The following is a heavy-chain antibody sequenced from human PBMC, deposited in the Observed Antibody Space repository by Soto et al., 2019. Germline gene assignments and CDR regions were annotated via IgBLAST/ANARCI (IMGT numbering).Heavy chain of an antibody. CDR3: GRSSRGPVAVNFDY. Sequence: ASVKVSCKASGYTFSNYGITWVRQAPGQGLEWMGWISAYNGNTYYTQNLQDRVTMTTDTSTTTAYMELRSLRSDDTAVYYCGRSSRGPVAVNFDYWGQGTLVTVSS. CDR2: ISAYNGNT. CDR1: GYTFSNYG. V-gene: IGHV1-18*01. J-gene: IGHJ4*02. D-gene: IGHD3-10*01.